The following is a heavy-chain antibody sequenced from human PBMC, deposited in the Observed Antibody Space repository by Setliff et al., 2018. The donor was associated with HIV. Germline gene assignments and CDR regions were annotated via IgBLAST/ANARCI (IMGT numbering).Heavy chain of an antibody. CDR2: IYYSGST. CDR3: ARHIVGGWGAFDI. V-gene: IGHV4-39*01. D-gene: IGHD1-26*01. Sequence: KTSETLSLTCTVSGGSISSSSYYWGWIRQPPGKGLEWIGSIYYSGSTYYNPSLKSRVTISVDTSKNQFSLKLSSVTAADTAVYYCARHIVGGWGAFDIWGQGTMVTVSS. CDR1: GGSISSSSYY. J-gene: IGHJ3*02.